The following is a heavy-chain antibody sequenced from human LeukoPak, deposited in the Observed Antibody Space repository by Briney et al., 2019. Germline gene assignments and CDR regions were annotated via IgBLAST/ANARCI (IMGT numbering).Heavy chain of an antibody. CDR2: ISGSGGST. CDR3: ARILHGSGSYYNRVDYYYMDV. J-gene: IGHJ6*03. D-gene: IGHD3-10*01. CDR1: GFTFSSYA. Sequence: PGGSLRLSCAASGFTFSSYAMSWVRQAPGKGLEWVSAISGSGGSTYYADSVKGRFTISRDNSKNTLYLQMNSLRAEDTAVYYCARILHGSGSYYNRVDYYYMDVWGKGTTVTISS. V-gene: IGHV3-23*01.